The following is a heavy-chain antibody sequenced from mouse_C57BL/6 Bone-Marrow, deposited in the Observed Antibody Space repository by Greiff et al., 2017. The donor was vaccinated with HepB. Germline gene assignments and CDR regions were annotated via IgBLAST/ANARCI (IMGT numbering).Heavy chain of an antibody. Sequence: VHLVESGPGLVQPSQCLSITCTASGFSFTSYGVHWVRQSPGKGLEWLGVIWSGGSTDYNAAFISRLSIIKDNSKSQVFFKMNSLQADDTAIFYCARGKTGSFDYWGKGTTLTVSS. D-gene: IGHD4-1*01. V-gene: IGHV2-2*01. CDR2: IWSGGST. CDR1: GFSFTSYG. CDR3: ARGKTGSFDY. J-gene: IGHJ2*01.